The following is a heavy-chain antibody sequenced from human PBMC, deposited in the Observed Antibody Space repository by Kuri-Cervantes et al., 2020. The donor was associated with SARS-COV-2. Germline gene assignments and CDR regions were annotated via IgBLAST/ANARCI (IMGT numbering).Heavy chain of an antibody. CDR1: GYSFTSYW. J-gene: IGHJ6*02. V-gene: IGHV5-51*01. CDR2: IYPGDSDT. D-gene: IGHD2-15*01. Sequence: GESLKISCKGSGYSFTSYWIGWVRQMPGKGLVWMGIIYPGDSDTRYSPSFQGQVTISADKSISTAHLQWSSLKASDTAMYYCARLPCGTIFGSGGSCYSSTNYYYYGMDVWGQGTTVTVSS. CDR3: ARLPCGTIFGSGGSCYSSTNYYYYGMDV.